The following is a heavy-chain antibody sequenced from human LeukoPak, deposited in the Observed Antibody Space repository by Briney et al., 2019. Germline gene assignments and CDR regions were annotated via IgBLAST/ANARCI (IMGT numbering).Heavy chain of an antibody. CDR1: GFTFSSYW. V-gene: IGHV3-7*01. Sequence: GGSLRLSCAASGFTFSSYWMSWVRQAPGKGLEWVANIKEDGSEKYYVDSVKGRFTISRDNAKNSLYLQMNSLRAEDTAVYYCARGQRFIVVVPAASDYWGQGTLVTVSS. J-gene: IGHJ4*02. CDR2: IKEDGSEK. D-gene: IGHD2-2*01. CDR3: ARGQRFIVVVPAASDY.